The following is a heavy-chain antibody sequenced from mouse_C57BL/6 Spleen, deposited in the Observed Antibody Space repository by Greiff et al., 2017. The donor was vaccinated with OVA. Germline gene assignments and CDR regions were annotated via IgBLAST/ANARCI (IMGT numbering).Heavy chain of an antibody. V-gene: IGHV14-4*01. CDR2: IDPENGDT. J-gene: IGHJ2*01. Sequence: VQLKQSGAELVRPGASVKLSCTASGFNIKDDYMHWVKQRPEQGLEWIGWIDPENGDTEYASKFQGKATITADTSSNTAYLQLSSLTSEDTTVYYCTSRYYYGSSYFDYWGKGTTLTVSS. D-gene: IGHD1-1*01. CDR1: GFNIKDDY. CDR3: TSRYYYGSSYFDY.